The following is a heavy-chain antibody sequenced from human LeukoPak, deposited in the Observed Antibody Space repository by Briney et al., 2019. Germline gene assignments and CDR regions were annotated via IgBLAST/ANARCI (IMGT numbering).Heavy chain of an antibody. D-gene: IGHD3-16*01. J-gene: IGHJ6*04. CDR3: ASLGAPRDV. CDR1: GATVSSYH. CDR2: ISYNGTT. V-gene: IGHV4-59*08. Sequence: SETLSLTCTVSGATVSSYHWSWIRQPPGKGLEWIGYISYNGTTNYNPSLKSRVTISVDTSKNQFSLKLSSVTAADTAVYYCASLGAPRDVWGKGTTVTVSS.